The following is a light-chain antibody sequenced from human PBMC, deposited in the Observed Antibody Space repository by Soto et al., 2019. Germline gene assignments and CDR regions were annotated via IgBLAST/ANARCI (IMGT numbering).Light chain of an antibody. CDR1: QSVSSNY. J-gene: IGKJ5*01. Sequence: EIVMTQSPATLSVSPGERATLSCRASQSVSSNYLAWYQQRPGQAPRPLIYDGSKRAAGVPDRISGDGSGTDYTLTISSLEPEDFAVYYCQQRTRWPMTFGQGTRLEIK. V-gene: IGKV3D-20*02. CDR2: DGS. CDR3: QQRTRWPMT.